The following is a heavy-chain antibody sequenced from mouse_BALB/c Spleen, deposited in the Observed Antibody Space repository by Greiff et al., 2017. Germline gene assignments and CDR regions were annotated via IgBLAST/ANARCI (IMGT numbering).Heavy chain of an antibody. J-gene: IGHJ4*01. CDR2: ISSGSSTI. V-gene: IGHV5-17*02. CDR3: ARWGYYDAMDY. CDR1: GFTFSSFG. Sequence: EVQLVESGGGLVQPGGSRKLSCAASGFTFSSFGMHWVRQAPEKGLEWVAYISSGSSTIYYADTVKGRFTISRDNPKNTLFLQMTSLRSEDTAMYYCARWGYYDAMDYWGQGTSVTVSS. D-gene: IGHD2-2*01.